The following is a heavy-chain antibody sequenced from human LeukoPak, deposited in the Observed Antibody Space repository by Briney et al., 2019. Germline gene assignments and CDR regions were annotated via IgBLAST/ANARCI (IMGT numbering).Heavy chain of an antibody. CDR2: INARGGGT. CDR3: AKGSAVADIYFDY. Sequence: GGSLRLSCAASGLTFSSYAMSWVRQAPGKGLEWVSAINARGGGTYYADSVRGRFTISRDSSKNTLYLQMNSLRAEDTAVCYCAKGSAVADIYFDYWGQGTLVTVSS. CDR1: GLTFSSYA. J-gene: IGHJ4*02. D-gene: IGHD6-19*01. V-gene: IGHV3-23*01.